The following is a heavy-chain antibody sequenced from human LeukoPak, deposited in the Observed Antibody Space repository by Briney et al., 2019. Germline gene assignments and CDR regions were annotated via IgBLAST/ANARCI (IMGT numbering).Heavy chain of an antibody. V-gene: IGHV1-2*02. Sequence: GASVKVSCKASGYTFTGYYMHWVPQAPGQGLECRGCIYPNSGGTNYAQKFQGRVTMTRDTSISTAYMEMSRLRSDDTAVYYCAREYCSSTSRPLDPWGQGTLVTVSS. CDR1: GYTFTGYY. CDR2: IYPNSGGT. CDR3: AREYCSSTSRPLDP. J-gene: IGHJ5*02. D-gene: IGHD2-2*01.